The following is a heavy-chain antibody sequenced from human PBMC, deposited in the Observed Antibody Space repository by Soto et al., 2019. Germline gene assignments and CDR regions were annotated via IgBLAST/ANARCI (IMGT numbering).Heavy chain of an antibody. J-gene: IGHJ4*02. V-gene: IGHV3-33*01. Sequence: QVQLVESGGGVVQPGRSLRLSCAASGFTFSSYGMHWVRQAPGKGLEWVAVIWYDGSNKYYADSVKGRFTISRDNSKNTLYLQMNSLRAEDTAVSYYARPFTRGLRLGGFDYWGQGTLVTVSS. CDR1: GFTFSSYG. D-gene: IGHD3-16*01. CDR3: ARPFTRGLRLGGFDY. CDR2: IWYDGSNK.